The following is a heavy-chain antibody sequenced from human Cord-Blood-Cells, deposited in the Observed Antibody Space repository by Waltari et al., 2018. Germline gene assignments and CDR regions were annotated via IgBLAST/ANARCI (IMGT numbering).Heavy chain of an antibody. J-gene: IGHJ3*02. Sequence: QLQLQESGPGLVKPSETLSLTCTVSGGSISSSSYYWGWIRQPPGKGLEWIGSIYYSGSTYSNPALKSRVTRSVDTSKNQFSLKLSSVTAADTAVYYCARPYCTNGVCYTGAFDIWGQGTMVTVSS. D-gene: IGHD2-8*01. CDR1: GGSISSSSYY. CDR2: IYYSGST. CDR3: ARPYCTNGVCYTGAFDI. V-gene: IGHV4-39*01.